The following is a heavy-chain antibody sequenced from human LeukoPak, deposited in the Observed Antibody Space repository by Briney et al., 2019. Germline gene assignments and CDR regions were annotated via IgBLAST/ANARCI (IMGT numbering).Heavy chain of an antibody. J-gene: IGHJ4*02. D-gene: IGHD6-19*01. Sequence: PGGSLRLSCAASGFTFYSYAMTWVRHAPGKGLEWVSAISGSGGSTYYAYSVKGRFTISRDNSKNTLYLRMSSLIAEDTALYYGAKYNSDWYDDYWGQGTLVTVSS. CDR3: AKYNSDWYDDY. CDR1: GFTFYSYA. V-gene: IGHV3-23*01. CDR2: ISGSGGST.